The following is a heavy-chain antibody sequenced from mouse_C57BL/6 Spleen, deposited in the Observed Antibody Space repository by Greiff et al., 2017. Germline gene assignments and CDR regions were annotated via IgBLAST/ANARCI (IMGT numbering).Heavy chain of an antibody. CDR2: ISSGGDYI. CDR3: TREGSYYFDY. J-gene: IGHJ2*01. CDR1: GFTFSSYA. Sequence: EVKLVESGEGLVKPGGSLKLSCAASGFTFSSYAMSRVRQTPEKRLEWVAYISSGGDYIYYADTVKGRFTISRDNARNTLYLQMSSLKSEDTAMYYCTREGSYYFDYWGQGTTLTVSS. V-gene: IGHV5-9-1*02.